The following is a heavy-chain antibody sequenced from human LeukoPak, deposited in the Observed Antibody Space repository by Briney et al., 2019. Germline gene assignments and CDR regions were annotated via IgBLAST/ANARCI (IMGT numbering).Heavy chain of an antibody. CDR3: ALSGGATTLLGQYAFDI. J-gene: IGHJ3*02. Sequence: PSETLSLTCAVYGGSFSGYYWSWLRQPPGKGLEWIGEINHSGSTNYNPSLKSRVTISVDTSKKQFSLKLSSVTAADTAVYYCALSGGATTLLGQYAFDIWGQGTMVTVSS. D-gene: IGHD1-26*01. V-gene: IGHV4-34*01. CDR2: INHSGST. CDR1: GGSFSGYY.